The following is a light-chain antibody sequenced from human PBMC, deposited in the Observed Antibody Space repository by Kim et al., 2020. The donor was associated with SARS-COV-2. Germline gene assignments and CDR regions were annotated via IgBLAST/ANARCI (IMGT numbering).Light chain of an antibody. CDR3: CSYTNIPYV. Sequence: QAASVSGSPGQSITISCTGTNIDFTNYDYVSWYQQHPGKAPKPIIYDVNKRPSGVSNRFSGSKSGSTASLTISGLQAEDESDYYCCSYTNIPYVFGTGTKVTVL. J-gene: IGLJ1*01. V-gene: IGLV2-14*03. CDR2: DVN. CDR1: NIDFTNYDY.